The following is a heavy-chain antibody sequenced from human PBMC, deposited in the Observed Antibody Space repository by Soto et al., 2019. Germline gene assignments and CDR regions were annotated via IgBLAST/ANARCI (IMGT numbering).Heavy chain of an antibody. CDR1: GGTFNNHA. Sequence: QVQLVQSGAEVKKPGSSVKVSCKASGGTFNNHAINWVRQAPVQGLEWMGGIIPIFGTSNYAQKFQGRVTITADYSTRTDYMEMSSMRAEDAGVYCWGRGTMGEMAAIFMERWLEPWGQGTLVTVSS. D-gene: IGHD3-16*01. V-gene: IGHV1-69*01. CDR3: GRGTMGEMAAIFMERWLEP. J-gene: IGHJ5*02. CDR2: IIPIFGTS.